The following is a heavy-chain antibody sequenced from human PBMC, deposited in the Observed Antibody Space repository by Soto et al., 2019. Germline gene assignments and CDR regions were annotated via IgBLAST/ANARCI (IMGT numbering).Heavy chain of an antibody. J-gene: IGHJ4*02. CDR3: TTDRPTYYDFWSGYSIYPYFDY. D-gene: IGHD3-3*01. Sequence: PGGSLRLSCAASGFTFSNAWMSWVRQAPGKGLEWVGRIKSKTDGGTTDYAAPVKGRFTISRDDSKNTLYLQMNSLKTEDTAVYYCTTDRPTYYDFWSGYSIYPYFDYWGQGTLVTVSS. CDR2: IKSKTDGGTT. CDR1: GFTFSNAW. V-gene: IGHV3-15*01.